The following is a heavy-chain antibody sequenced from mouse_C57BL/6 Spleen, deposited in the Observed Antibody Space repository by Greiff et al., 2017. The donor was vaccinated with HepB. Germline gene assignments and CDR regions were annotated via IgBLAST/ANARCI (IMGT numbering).Heavy chain of an antibody. CDR3: ARSPRYDYDGAWFAY. Sequence: QVQLQQSGTELVKPGASVKLSCKASGYTFTSYWMHWVKQRPGQGLEWIGNINPSNGGTNYNEKFKSKATLTVDKSSSTAYMQLSSLTSEDSAVYYCARSPRYDYDGAWFAYWGQGTLVTVSA. CDR2: INPSNGGT. D-gene: IGHD2-4*01. J-gene: IGHJ3*01. CDR1: GYTFTSYW. V-gene: IGHV1-53*01.